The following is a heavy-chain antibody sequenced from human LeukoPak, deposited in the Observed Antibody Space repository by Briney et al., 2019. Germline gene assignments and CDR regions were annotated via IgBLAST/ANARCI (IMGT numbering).Heavy chain of an antibody. CDR1: GYSFTSYW. V-gene: IGHV5-10-1*01. D-gene: IGHD5-12*01. J-gene: IGHJ5*02. CDR3: ARQVYSDYEQSDT. CDR2: IKPSDSYT. Sequence: PGESLKISCKGSGYSFTSYWISWVRQMPGKGLEWMGRIKPSDSYTQYNASLQGHVTISADRSISTAYLQWSSLKASDTAMYYCARQVYSDYEQSDTWGQGTLVAVSS.